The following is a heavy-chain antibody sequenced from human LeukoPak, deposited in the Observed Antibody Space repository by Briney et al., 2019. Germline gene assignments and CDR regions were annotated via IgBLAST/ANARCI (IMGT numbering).Heavy chain of an antibody. CDR3: ARAPGRSGYSTVFDY. J-gene: IGHJ4*02. Sequence: GGSLRLSCAASGFTFSSYAMHWVRQAPGKGLEWVAVISYDGSNKYYADSVKGRFTISRDNSENTLYLQMNSLRAEDTAVYYCARAPGRSGYSTVFDYWGQGTLVTVSS. D-gene: IGHD3-22*01. V-gene: IGHV3-30-3*01. CDR2: ISYDGSNK. CDR1: GFTFSSYA.